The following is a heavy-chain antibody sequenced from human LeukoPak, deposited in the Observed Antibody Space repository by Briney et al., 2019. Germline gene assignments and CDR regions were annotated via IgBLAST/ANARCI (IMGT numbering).Heavy chain of an antibody. CDR2: ISSGGTT. CDR1: GLAVTSNY. V-gene: IGHV3-66*01. CDR3: ARESSNQGAFDI. Sequence: PGGSLRLSCAASGLAVTSNYLSWVRQAPGKGLEWVSHISSGGTTYYSDSVKGRFTISRDTYKDILYLQMSTLRAEDTAVYYCARESSNQGAFDIWGQGTTVTVSP. J-gene: IGHJ3*02. D-gene: IGHD1-14*01.